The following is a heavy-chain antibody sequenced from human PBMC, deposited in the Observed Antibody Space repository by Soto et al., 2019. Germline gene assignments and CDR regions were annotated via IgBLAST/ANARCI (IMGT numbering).Heavy chain of an antibody. V-gene: IGHV4-59*01. Sequence: SETLSLTCTVSGGSISSYYWSWIRQPPGKGLEWIGYIYYSGSTNYNPSLKSRVTISVDTSKNQFSLKLSSVTAADTAVYYCARLPGVKLIFGVVKDHYYYYGMDVWGQGTTVTVSS. D-gene: IGHD3-3*01. CDR3: ARLPGVKLIFGVVKDHYYYYGMDV. CDR2: IYYSGST. CDR1: GGSISSYY. J-gene: IGHJ6*02.